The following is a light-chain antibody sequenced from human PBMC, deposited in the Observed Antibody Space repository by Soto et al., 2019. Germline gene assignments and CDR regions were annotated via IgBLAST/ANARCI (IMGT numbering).Light chain of an antibody. CDR2: AAS. CDR3: QQTYTSPQT. J-gene: IGKJ1*01. V-gene: IGKV1-39*01. CDR1: QSISSY. Sequence: DIQMTQSPSSRSASVGDRVTITCRASQSISSYLNWYQHKPGKAPKLLIFAASSLQSGVPSRFSGSGSGTDFTLTINSLQPEDFALYYCQQTYTSPQTFGQGTKVEIK.